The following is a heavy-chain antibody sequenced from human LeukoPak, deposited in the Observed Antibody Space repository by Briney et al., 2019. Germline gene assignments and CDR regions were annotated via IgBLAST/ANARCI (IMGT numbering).Heavy chain of an antibody. J-gene: IGHJ5*01. CDR3: ARPWEITMSERSYNWFDS. V-gene: IGHV1-2*02. CDR2: INPNSGGT. CDR1: GYTFTAYY. D-gene: IGHD1-26*01. Sequence: ASVKVSCKASGYTFTAYYIHWVRQAPGQGLEWMGRINPNSGGTNYAQKFQGRVTMTRDTSISTAYMELSRLRSDDTAVYFCARPWEITMSERSYNWFDSWGQGTLVAVSS.